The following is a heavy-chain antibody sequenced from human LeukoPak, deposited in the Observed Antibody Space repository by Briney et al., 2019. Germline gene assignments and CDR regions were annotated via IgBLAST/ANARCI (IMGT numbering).Heavy chain of an antibody. CDR1: SGSISSYY. D-gene: IGHD3-3*01. V-gene: IGHV4-59*01. Sequence: NHSETLSLTCTVSSGSISSYYWSWIRQPPGKGLEWIGYIYYSGSTNYNPSLRSRVTISVDTSKNQFSLKLTSVTAADTAVYYCARGVPEYYDFWSGYFYYFDYWGQGTLVTVSS. CDR2: IYYSGST. CDR3: ARGVPEYYDFWSGYFYYFDY. J-gene: IGHJ4*02.